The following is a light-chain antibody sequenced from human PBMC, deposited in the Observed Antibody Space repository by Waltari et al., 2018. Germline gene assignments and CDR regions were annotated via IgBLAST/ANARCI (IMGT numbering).Light chain of an antibody. J-gene: IGLJ2*01. V-gene: IGLV2-14*03. CDR3: ASYTSITVI. Sequence: QSALTQPASVSGSPGQSITISCTGSTSDLGDYNYVSWYQQHPCKAPKLMVYDVSNRPAGFSNSFSGSQSGNTASLTISGLLAEDEANYYCASYTSITVIFGGGTKLTVL. CDR1: TSDLGDYNY. CDR2: DVS.